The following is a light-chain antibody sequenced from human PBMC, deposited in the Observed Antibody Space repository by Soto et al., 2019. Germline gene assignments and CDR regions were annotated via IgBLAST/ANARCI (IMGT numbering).Light chain of an antibody. Sequence: IILTQSPGTLSLSPGDRATLSCRASQSVKNNYLVWYQQKVGQAPRLLMSGASSRATSVPDRFSGSGSGTDFTLTISRVESEDFAVYYCQQYGSSPTFGQGTRLEIK. J-gene: IGKJ5*01. CDR3: QQYGSSPT. CDR2: GAS. CDR1: QSVKNNY. V-gene: IGKV3-20*01.